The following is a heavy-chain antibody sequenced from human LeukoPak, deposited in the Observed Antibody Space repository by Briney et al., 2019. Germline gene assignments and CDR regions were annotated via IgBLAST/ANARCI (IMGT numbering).Heavy chain of an antibody. CDR3: ARASTAHFDY. Sequence: PGRSLRLSCAASGFTFSSHAMHWVRQAPGKGLEWVAVISYDGSNKYYADSVKGRFTISRDNSKNTLYLQMNSLRAEDTAVYYCARASTAHFDYWGQGTLVTVSS. V-gene: IGHV3-30-3*01. CDR1: GFTFSSHA. CDR2: ISYDGSNK. J-gene: IGHJ4*02.